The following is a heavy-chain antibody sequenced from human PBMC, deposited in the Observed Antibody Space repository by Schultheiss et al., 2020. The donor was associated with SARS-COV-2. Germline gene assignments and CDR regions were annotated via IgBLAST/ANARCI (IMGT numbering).Heavy chain of an antibody. V-gene: IGHV4-34*01. D-gene: IGHD3-3*01. CDR1: GGSFSSYY. CDR3: ARDTNAYYDFWSGKYSGMDV. CDR2: INHSGST. J-gene: IGHJ6*02. Sequence: SETLSLTCAVYGGSFSSYYWSWIRQPPGKGLEWIGEINHSGSTNSNPSLKSRVTISVDTSKNQFSLNLSSVTAADTAVYYCARDTNAYYDFWSGKYSGMDVWGRGTTVTVSS.